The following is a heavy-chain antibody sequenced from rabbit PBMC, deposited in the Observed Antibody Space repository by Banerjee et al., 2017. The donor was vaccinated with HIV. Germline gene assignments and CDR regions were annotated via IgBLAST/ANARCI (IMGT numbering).Heavy chain of an antibody. V-gene: IGHV1S45*01. CDR3: ARHVNGMDL. CDR2: IYSGSSGRP. CDR1: GFDFISNA. J-gene: IGHJ6*01. Sequence: QEQLVESGGGLVKPGASLTLTCTASGFDFISNAMCWVRQAPGKGLEWIACIYSGSSGRPYYASWAKGRFTISKTSSTTVTLQMTSLTAADTATYFCARHVNGMDLWGPGTLVTVS.